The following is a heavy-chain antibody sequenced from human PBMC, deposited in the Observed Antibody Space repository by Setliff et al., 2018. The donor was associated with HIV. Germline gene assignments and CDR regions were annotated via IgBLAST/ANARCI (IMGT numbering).Heavy chain of an antibody. D-gene: IGHD3-3*01. Sequence: PSETLSLTCTVSGASISSGSFFCSWIRQPAGKGLEWIGRTYTSGSTNYNPSLKSRVTISVDTSKNQFSLKLRSVTAADTAVYYCARISNSAPSLFGIVITHAFDIWGQGTMVTVSS. J-gene: IGHJ3*02. V-gene: IGHV4-61*02. CDR3: ARISNSAPSLFGIVITHAFDI. CDR2: TYTSGST. CDR1: GASISSGSFF.